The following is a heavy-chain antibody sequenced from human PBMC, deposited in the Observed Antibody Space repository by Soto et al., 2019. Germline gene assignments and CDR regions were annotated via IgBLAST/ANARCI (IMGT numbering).Heavy chain of an antibody. CDR1: GGTFSSYA. J-gene: IGHJ5*02. V-gene: IGHV1-69*13. CDR3: ARIIVVVNFRSGCAP. Sequence: SVKVSCKASGGTFSSYAISWVRQAPGQGLEWMGGIIPIFGTANYAQKFQGRVTITADESTSTAYMELSSLRSEDTAVYYCARIIVVVNFRSGCAPGGRETRDTVSS. D-gene: IGHD3-22*01. CDR2: IIPIFGTA.